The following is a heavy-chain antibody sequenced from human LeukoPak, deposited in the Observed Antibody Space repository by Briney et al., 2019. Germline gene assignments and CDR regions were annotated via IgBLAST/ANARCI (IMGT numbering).Heavy chain of an antibody. CDR1: GGSISSYY. CDR2: IYYSGST. J-gene: IGHJ5*02. CDR3: ARGSYSGVAWFDP. D-gene: IGHD1-26*01. V-gene: IGHV4-59*12. Sequence: SETLSLTCTVSGGSISSYYWSWIRQPPGKGLEWIGYIYYSGSTNYNPSLKSRVTISVDTSKNQFSLKLSSVTAADTAVYYCARGSYSGVAWFDPWGQGTLVTVSS.